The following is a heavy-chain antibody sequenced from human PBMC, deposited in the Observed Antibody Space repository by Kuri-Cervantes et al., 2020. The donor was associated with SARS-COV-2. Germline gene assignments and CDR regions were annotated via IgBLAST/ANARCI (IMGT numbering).Heavy chain of an antibody. Sequence: GGSLRLSCAASGFTFSSYGMHWVRQAPGKGLEWVAVISYDGSNKYYADSVKGRFTISRDNSKNTLYLQMNSLRAEDTAVYYCAKGKGTAAGSDAFDIWGQGTMVTVSS. CDR2: ISYDGSNK. V-gene: IGHV3-30*18. CDR3: AKGKGTAAGSDAFDI. CDR1: GFTFSSYG. D-gene: IGHD6-13*01. J-gene: IGHJ3*02.